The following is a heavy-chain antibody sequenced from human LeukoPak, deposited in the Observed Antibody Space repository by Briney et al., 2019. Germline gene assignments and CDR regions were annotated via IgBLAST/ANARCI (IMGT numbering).Heavy chain of an antibody. J-gene: IGHJ4*02. D-gene: IGHD5-12*01. CDR2: IYYSGST. V-gene: IGHV4-30-4*07. CDR3: AGEWLRPHVDY. CDR1: GGSISSGGYS. Sequence: PSETLSLTCAVSGGSISSGGYSWSWIRQPPGKGLEWIGYIYYSGSTYYNPSLKSRVTISVDTSKNQFSLKLSSVTAADTAVYYCAGEWLRPHVDYWGQGTLVTVSS.